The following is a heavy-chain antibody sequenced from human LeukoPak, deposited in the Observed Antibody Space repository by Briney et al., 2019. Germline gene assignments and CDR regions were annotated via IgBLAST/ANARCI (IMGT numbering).Heavy chain of an antibody. J-gene: IGHJ6*03. Sequence: GGSLRLSCAASGFAFNNDAMTWVRQPPGKGLEWVSTIVGDSTIEYYADSVKGRYTISSDNSKTMLFLHMNSLRAEDTAIYYCARQPYFYYYLDVWGKGTTVTVTS. CDR3: ARQPYFYYYLDV. V-gene: IGHV3-23*01. CDR1: GFAFNNDA. D-gene: IGHD5-18*01. CDR2: IVGDSTIE.